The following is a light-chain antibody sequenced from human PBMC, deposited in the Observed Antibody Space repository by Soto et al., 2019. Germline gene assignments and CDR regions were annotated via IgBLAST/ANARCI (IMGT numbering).Light chain of an antibody. CDR2: GAS. V-gene: IGKV3-11*01. CDR1: QTLRRTY. J-gene: IGKJ1*01. Sequence: EIVLMQSPGTLSLSPGERATLSCRASQTLRRTYIAWYQQKPGQAPRVLIYGASNRATGIPARFSGSGSGTDFTLTISSLEPEDFAVYYCQQRSNWPPWTFGQGTKVDIK. CDR3: QQRSNWPPWT.